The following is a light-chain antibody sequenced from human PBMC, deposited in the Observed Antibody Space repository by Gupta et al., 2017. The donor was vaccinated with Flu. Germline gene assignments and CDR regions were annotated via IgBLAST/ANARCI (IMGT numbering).Light chain of an antibody. CDR3: QMWDSTTVI. J-gene: IGLJ2*01. V-gene: IGLV3-9*01. Sequence: AMGQTARITCGVNNLGNKDVHWYQQKPGQAHVLVIYRDSSRPAGIPERFSGSTSGNTATLTISGAQAGDEADYYCQMWDSTTVIFGGGTKLTVL. CDR2: RDS. CDR1: NLGNKD.